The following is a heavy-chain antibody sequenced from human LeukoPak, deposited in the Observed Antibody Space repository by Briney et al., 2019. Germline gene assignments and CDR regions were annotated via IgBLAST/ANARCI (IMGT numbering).Heavy chain of an antibody. D-gene: IGHD4-17*01. CDR2: ISSSGSTI. Sequence: GGSLRLSCAASGFTFSDYYMSWIRQAPGKGLEWVSYISSSGSTIYYADSVKGRFTISRDNAKNSLYLQMNSLRAEDTAVYYCAGIDDYGDYSDYWGQGTLVTVSS. CDR3: AGIDDYGDYSDY. CDR1: GFTFSDYY. J-gene: IGHJ4*02. V-gene: IGHV3-11*01.